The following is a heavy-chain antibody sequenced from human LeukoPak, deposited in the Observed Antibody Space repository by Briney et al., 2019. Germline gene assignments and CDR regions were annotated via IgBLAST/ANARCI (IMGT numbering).Heavy chain of an antibody. J-gene: IGHJ5*02. V-gene: IGHV4-59*08. D-gene: IGHD4-23*01. CDR1: GGSINKYY. CDR2: IYYSGAT. Sequence: PSETLSLTCTVSGGSINKYYWSWIRQPPGKGLEWIAYIYYSGATYYNPSLQCRVTISVDTSKNQFSLKLTSVTAADTAVYYCARHDYGGNSAWFDPWGQGTLVTVSS. CDR3: ARHDYGGNSAWFDP.